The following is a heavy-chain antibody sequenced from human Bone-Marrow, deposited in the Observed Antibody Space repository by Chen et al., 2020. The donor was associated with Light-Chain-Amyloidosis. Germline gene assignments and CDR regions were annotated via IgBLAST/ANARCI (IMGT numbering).Heavy chain of an antibody. CDR3: ARRRDGYNFDY. V-gene: IGHV5-51*01. D-gene: IGHD6-25*01. Sequence: EVQLEQSGPEVKKPGKYLTISCKRAGYTFPNSWIGWVRQMHGKGLEWMGVIYPDDSDARYSPSFEGQVTISADKSITTAYLQRSSLKAPYTAMYYCARRRDGYNFDYGGQGTLVTVSS. CDR1: GYTFPNSW. J-gene: IGHJ4*02. CDR2: IYPDDSDA.